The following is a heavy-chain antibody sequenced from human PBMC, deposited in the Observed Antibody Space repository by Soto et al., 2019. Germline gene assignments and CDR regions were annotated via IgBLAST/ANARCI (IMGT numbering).Heavy chain of an antibody. CDR1: GGSISSYY. CDR3: ARQSVAPGTHWFDP. V-gene: IGHV4-59*08. J-gene: IGHJ5*02. D-gene: IGHD6-13*01. Sequence: SETLSLTCTVSGGSISSYYWSWIRQPPGKGLEWIGYIYYSGSTHYNPSLKSRVTVSVDTSKSQFSLKLNSVTAADTAVYYCARQSVAPGTHWFDPWGQGMLVTVSS. CDR2: IYYSGST.